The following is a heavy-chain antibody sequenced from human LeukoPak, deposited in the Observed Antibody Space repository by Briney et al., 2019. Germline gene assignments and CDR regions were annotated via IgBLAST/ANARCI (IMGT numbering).Heavy chain of an antibody. J-gene: IGHJ6*02. V-gene: IGHV4-34*01. CDR3: ARALDIVVGRGMDV. CDR1: GGSISSYY. D-gene: IGHD2-2*01. CDR2: INHSGST. Sequence: SETLSLTCTVSGGSISSYYWSWIRQPPGKGLEWIGEINHSGSTNYNPSLKSRVTISVGTSKNQFSLKLSSVTAADTAVYYCARALDIVVGRGMDVWGQGTTVTVSS.